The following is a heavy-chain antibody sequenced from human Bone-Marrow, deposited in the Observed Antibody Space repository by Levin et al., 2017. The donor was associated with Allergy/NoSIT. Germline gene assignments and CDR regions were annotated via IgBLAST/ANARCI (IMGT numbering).Heavy chain of an antibody. D-gene: IGHD5-24*01. CDR1: GGSFSSGDHC. V-gene: IGHV4-30-4*01. CDR3: ARVEYYYYYYGLDV. Sequence: SETLSLTCSVSGGSFSSGDHCWSWVRQPPGRGLEWIGYMCYTVNTYYNPSLKRRVAISVDTSKNQFTLNLTSVTAADTAVYYCARVEYYYYYYGLDVWDQGTTVTVSS. J-gene: IGHJ6*02. CDR2: MCYTVNT.